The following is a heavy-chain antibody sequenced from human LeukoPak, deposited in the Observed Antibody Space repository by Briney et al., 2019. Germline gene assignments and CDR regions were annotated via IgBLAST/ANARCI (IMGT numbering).Heavy chain of an antibody. V-gene: IGHV3-13*04. D-gene: IGHD3-22*01. CDR1: GFTFSSYD. J-gene: IGHJ3*02. Sequence: PGGSLRLSCAASGFTFSSYDMHWVRQATGKGLEWVSAIGTAGDTCYPGSVKGRFTISRENAKNSLYLQMNSLRAGDTAVYYCARQEPSSGYWGDAFDIWGQGTMVTVSS. CDR3: ARQEPSSGYWGDAFDI. CDR2: IGTAGDT.